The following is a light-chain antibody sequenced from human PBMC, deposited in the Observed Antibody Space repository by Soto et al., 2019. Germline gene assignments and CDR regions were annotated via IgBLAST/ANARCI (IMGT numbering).Light chain of an antibody. V-gene: IGKV1-9*01. CDR3: QQTRSYPST. J-gene: IGKJ4*01. Sequence: DIQLTQSPSVLSASVGDTVTITCRASQALSNYLAWYQQKPGKAPNLLIYAASSLQSGVPSRFSGRGSGTDFTLTIYSLQAEDFATYYCQQTRSYPSTFGGGTKVDIK. CDR2: AAS. CDR1: QALSNY.